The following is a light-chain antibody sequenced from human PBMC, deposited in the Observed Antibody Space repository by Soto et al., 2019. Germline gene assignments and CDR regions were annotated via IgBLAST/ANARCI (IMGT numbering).Light chain of an antibody. CDR1: QSVDSN. CDR3: QQYNSYWT. CDR2: GAS. J-gene: IGKJ1*01. Sequence: EILMTQSPATLSVSPGERATLSCRASQSVDSNLAWYQQKPGQAPRLLIYGASSRATAIPDRFSGSGSGTEFTLTISSLQPDDFATYYCQQYNSYWTFGQGTKVDI. V-gene: IGKV3D-15*01.